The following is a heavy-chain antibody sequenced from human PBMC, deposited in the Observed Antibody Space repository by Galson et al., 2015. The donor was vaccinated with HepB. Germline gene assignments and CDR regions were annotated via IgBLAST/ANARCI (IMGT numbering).Heavy chain of an antibody. D-gene: IGHD4-17*01. CDR1: GYTFTSYY. V-gene: IGHV1-46*01. CDR2: INPSGGST. Sequence: SVKVSCKASGYTFTSYYMHWVRQAPGQGLEWMGIINPSGGSTSYAQKFQGRVTMTRDTSTSTVYMELSSLRSEDTAVYYCARDRGDGDYPKYYHYYYGMDVWGQGTTVTVSS. J-gene: IGHJ6*02. CDR3: ARDRGDGDYPKYYHYYYGMDV.